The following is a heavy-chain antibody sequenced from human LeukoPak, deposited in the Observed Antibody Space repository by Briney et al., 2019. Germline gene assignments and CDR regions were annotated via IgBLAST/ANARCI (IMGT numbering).Heavy chain of an antibody. Sequence: GGSLRLSCAASGFTFSSSWMNWVRQSPGKGLEWVANIKEDGTEKYYVDSVKGRFTIFRDNAKNSLYLQMNSLRAEDTAVYYCARPHNNWRWYFDLWGRGTLATVSS. CDR1: GFTFSSSW. CDR3: ARPHNNWRWYFDL. CDR2: IKEDGTEK. J-gene: IGHJ2*01. V-gene: IGHV3-7*03. D-gene: IGHD3-3*01.